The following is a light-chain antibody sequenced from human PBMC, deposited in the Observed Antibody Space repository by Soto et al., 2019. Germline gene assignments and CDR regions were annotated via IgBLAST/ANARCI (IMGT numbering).Light chain of an antibody. Sequence: EIVLTQSPGTLSLSPGERATLSCRTSQSVISTSLAWYQQKPGQAPGLLIYGASSRATGIPDRFSGSGSGTDFTLTINRLEPEDFAMYYCQQYGSSPLTFGGGTKVDIK. CDR1: QSVISTS. CDR2: GAS. V-gene: IGKV3-20*01. CDR3: QQYGSSPLT. J-gene: IGKJ4*01.